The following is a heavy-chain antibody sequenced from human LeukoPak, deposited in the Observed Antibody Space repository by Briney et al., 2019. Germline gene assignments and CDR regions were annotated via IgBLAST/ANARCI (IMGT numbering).Heavy chain of an antibody. V-gene: IGHV3-21*04. Sequence: GGSLRLSCAASGFTFSSYSMTWVRQAPGKGLEWASSISSSSSYIYYADSVKGRFTISRDNAKNSLYLQMNSLRAEDTAVYYCAKDPVHYYDSSGYITPFDYWGQGTLVTVSS. J-gene: IGHJ4*02. CDR2: ISSSSSYI. CDR3: AKDPVHYYDSSGYITPFDY. D-gene: IGHD3-22*01. CDR1: GFTFSSYS.